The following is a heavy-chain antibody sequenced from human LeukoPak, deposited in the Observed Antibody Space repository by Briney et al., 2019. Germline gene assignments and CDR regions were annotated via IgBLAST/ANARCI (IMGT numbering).Heavy chain of an antibody. D-gene: IGHD1-1*01. V-gene: IGHV3-30*18. Sequence: GGSLRLSCAASGFTFSSYGMHWVRQAPGKGLEWVAVISYDGSNKYYADSVKGRFTISRDNSKNTLYLQMNSLGAEDTAVYYCANWKIGMDYWGQGTLVTVSS. J-gene: IGHJ4*02. CDR3: ANWKIGMDY. CDR1: GFTFSSYG. CDR2: ISYDGSNK.